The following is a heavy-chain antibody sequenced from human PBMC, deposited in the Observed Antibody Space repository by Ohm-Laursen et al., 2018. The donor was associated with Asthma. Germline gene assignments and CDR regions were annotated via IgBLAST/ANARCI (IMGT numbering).Heavy chain of an antibody. CDR3: AKDRSRYCSGGSCFLPDFDY. CDR2: ISYDGSNK. J-gene: IGHJ4*02. D-gene: IGHD2-15*01. Sequence: SLRLSCAAFGFTFSSYGMHWVRQAPGKGLEWVAVISYDGSNKYYADSVKGRFTISRDNSKNTLYLQMNSLRAEDTAVYYCAKDRSRYCSGGSCFLPDFDYWGQGTLVTVSS. V-gene: IGHV3-30*18. CDR1: GFTFSSYG.